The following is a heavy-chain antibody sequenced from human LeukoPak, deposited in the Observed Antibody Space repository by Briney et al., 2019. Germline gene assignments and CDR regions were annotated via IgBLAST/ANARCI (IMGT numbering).Heavy chain of an antibody. CDR1: GYTFTSYY. CDR2: INPSGGST. CDR3: ARDPHAIVATDGALHYYYYMDV. Sequence: GASVKVSCKASGYTFTSYYMHWVRQAPGQGLEWMGIINPSGGSTSYAQKFQGRVTMTRDMSTSTVYMELSSLRSEDTAVYYCARDPHAIVATDGALHYYYYMDVWGKGTTVTVSS. J-gene: IGHJ6*03. V-gene: IGHV1-46*01. D-gene: IGHD5-12*01.